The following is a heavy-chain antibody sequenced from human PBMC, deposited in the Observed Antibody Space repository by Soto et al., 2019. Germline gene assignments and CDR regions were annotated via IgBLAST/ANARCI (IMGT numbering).Heavy chain of an antibody. CDR1: GFTFRSSG. Sequence: QVQLAESGGGVVQPGRSLRLSCAASGFTFRSSGMHWVRQAPGKGRVWVALISYDGSKTYYADSVKGRFTISRDNSTNTLYLHTNSLRADDAAVYYCATESLLYGTVFDYWGQGTLVTLSA. CDR3: ATESLLYGTVFDY. CDR2: ISYDGSKT. D-gene: IGHD1-1*01. V-gene: IGHV3-30*03. J-gene: IGHJ4*02.